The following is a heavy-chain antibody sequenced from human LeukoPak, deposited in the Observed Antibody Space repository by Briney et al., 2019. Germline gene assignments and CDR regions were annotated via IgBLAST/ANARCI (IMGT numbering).Heavy chain of an antibody. J-gene: IGHJ4*02. CDR3: TIIPNVIVFTRYFEY. Sequence: SVKVSCKASGGVFTTYTMSWVRQAPGQGLEWMGSIIPFLGTTNYAQKFQGRVTITADEPTRTAYMELQYVRSDDTAVYYCTIIPNVIVFTRYFEYWGQGTLVTVSS. D-gene: IGHD2-21*01. CDR2: IIPFLGTT. CDR1: GGVFTTYT. V-gene: IGHV1-69*08.